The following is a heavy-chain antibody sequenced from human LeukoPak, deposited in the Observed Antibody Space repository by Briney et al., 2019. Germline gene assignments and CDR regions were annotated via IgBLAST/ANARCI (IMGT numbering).Heavy chain of an antibody. D-gene: IGHD4-17*01. CDR2: IYYSGST. CDR3: ARDTHGDYSYHFDY. J-gene: IGHJ4*02. CDR1: GGSISSHY. Sequence: SETLSLTCTVSGGSISSHYWSWIRQPPGKGLGWIGYIYYSGSTNYNPSLKSRVTISVDTSKNQFSLKLSSVTAADTAVYYCARDTHGDYSYHFDYWGQGTLVTVSS. V-gene: IGHV4-59*11.